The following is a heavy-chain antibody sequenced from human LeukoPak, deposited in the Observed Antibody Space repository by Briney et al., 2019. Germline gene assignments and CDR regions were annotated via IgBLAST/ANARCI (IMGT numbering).Heavy chain of an antibody. CDR1: GVTVSNIY. D-gene: IGHD3-22*01. V-gene: IGHV3-66*02. Sequence: GSLRLSCAASGVTVSNIYMTWVRQAPGKGLEWVSVFYTGGAAYYADSVKGRFTISRDNSKNTLYLQMNSLRAEDTAVYYCARDYYDSSGALADAFDIWGQGTMVTVSS. CDR3: ARDYYDSSGALADAFDI. J-gene: IGHJ3*02. CDR2: FYTGGAA.